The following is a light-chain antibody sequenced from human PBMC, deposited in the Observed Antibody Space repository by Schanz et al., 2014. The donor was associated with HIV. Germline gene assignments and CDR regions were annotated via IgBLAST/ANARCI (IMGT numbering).Light chain of an antibody. CDR3: QQYNNWPRT. V-gene: IGKV3-15*01. CDR2: GVS. J-gene: IGKJ1*01. Sequence: VMRQSPATLSVSPGGRATLSCRASQSLNRNLAWYQQKPGQAPRLLIYGVSMKATGIPARFTGSGSGTEFTLTIASLQSEDLAVYFCQQYNNWPRTFGRGTKVEIK. CDR1: QSLNRN.